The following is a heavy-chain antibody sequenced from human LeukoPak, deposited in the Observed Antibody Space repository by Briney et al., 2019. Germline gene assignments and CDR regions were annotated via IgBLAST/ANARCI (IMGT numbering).Heavy chain of an antibody. V-gene: IGHV1-18*01. D-gene: IGHD3-10*01. CDR3: ARVSGDYYGSGRGLDY. J-gene: IGHJ4*02. Sequence: EASVNVSCKASGYTFTSYGISWVRPAPGQGLEWMGWISAYNGNTNYAQKLQGRVTMTTDTSTSTAYMELRSLRSDDTAVYYCARVSGDYYGSGRGLDYWGQGTLVTVSS. CDR2: ISAYNGNT. CDR1: GYTFTSYG.